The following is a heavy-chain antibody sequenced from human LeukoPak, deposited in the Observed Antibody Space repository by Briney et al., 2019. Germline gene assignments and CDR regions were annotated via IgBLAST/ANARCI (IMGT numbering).Heavy chain of an antibody. Sequence: SLRLSCAASGFTLDDYAMHWVRQAPGKGLEWVSGISWNSGSIGYADSVKGRFTISRDNAKNSLYLQMNSLRAEDTAVYYCARSSQAFDYWGQGTLVTVSS. D-gene: IGHD3-16*02. CDR1: GFTLDDYA. CDR3: ARSSQAFDY. CDR2: ISWNSGSI. V-gene: IGHV3-9*01. J-gene: IGHJ4*02.